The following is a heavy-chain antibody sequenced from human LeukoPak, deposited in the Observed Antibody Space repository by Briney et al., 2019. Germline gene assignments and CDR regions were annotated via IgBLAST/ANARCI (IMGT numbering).Heavy chain of an antibody. CDR2: MNQDGSEK. D-gene: IGHD3-22*01. CDR1: GFTFSNYW. CDR3: TRVGQSYSSSGQALDH. Sequence: GGSLRLSCAASGFTFSNYWMSWVRQAPGKGLEWVANMNQDGSEKYYVDSVKGRFTISRDNARNSLFLQMNSLGAEDTAVYYCTRVGQSYSSSGQALDHWGQGTLVTVSS. J-gene: IGHJ4*02. V-gene: IGHV3-7*01.